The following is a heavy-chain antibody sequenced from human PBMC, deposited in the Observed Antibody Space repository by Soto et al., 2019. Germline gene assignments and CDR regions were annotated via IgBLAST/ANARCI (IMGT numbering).Heavy chain of an antibody. CDR3: AKRYCSGGSCFLDGMDV. CDR2: ISGSGGST. Sequence: GGSLRLSCAASGFTFSSYAMSWVRQAPGKGLEWVSAISGSGGSTYYADSVKGRFTISRDNSKNTLYLQMNSLRAEDTAVYYCAKRYCSGGSCFLDGMDVWGQATTVTVSS. CDR1: GFTFSSYA. J-gene: IGHJ6*02. D-gene: IGHD2-15*01. V-gene: IGHV3-23*01.